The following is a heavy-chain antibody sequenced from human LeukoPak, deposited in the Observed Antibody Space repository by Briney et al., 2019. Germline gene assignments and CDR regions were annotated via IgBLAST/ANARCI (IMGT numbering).Heavy chain of an antibody. J-gene: IGHJ4*02. CDR2: ISRNSST. CDR3: ARGFEIFDY. Sequence: GGSLRLSCAASGFTFSSYSLNWVRQAPGKGLEWVSYISRNSSTIYADSVKGRFTISRDNANNSLYLQMNSLRDDDTAVYYCARGFEIFDYWGQGTLVTVSS. V-gene: IGHV3-48*02. D-gene: IGHD3-9*01. CDR1: GFTFSSYS.